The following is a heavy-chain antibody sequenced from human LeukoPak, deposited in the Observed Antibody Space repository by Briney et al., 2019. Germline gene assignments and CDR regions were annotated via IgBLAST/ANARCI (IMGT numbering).Heavy chain of an antibody. CDR1: GYTFTSYA. Sequence: GASVKVSCKASGYTFTSYAMNWVRQAPGQGLEWMGWINPNSGGTNYAQKFQGRVTMTRDTSISTAYMELSRLRSDDTAVYYCAEVGYYDSSGYSWGQGTLVTVSS. CDR3: AEVGYYDSSGYS. J-gene: IGHJ4*02. CDR2: INPNSGGT. D-gene: IGHD3-22*01. V-gene: IGHV1-2*02.